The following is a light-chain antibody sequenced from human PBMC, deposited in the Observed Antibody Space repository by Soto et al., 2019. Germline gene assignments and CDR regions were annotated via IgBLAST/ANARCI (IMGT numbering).Light chain of an antibody. CDR1: QTVREN. J-gene: IGKJ2*01. CDR3: QQSSNWPYT. CDR2: SAS. Sequence: EIVMTHSPATLSVSPGDRATLSCRTSQTVRENLAWYQQKPGQAPRLLIYSASTRATGIPARFSGSGSGTEFDLTIDSLQSEECAIYFCQQSSNWPYTFGHGTKLEIK. V-gene: IGKV3-15*01.